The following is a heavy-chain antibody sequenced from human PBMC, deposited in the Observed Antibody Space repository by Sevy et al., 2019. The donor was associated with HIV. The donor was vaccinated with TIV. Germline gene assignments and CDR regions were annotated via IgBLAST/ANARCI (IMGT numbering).Heavy chain of an antibody. CDR3: VRGRDYGNFDY. D-gene: IGHD3-10*01. CDR2: IYFHGSIK. J-gene: IGHJ4*02. CDR1: GFTFSSYS. V-gene: IGHV3-33*08. Sequence: GGSLRLSCAASGFTFSSYSMNWVRQAPGKGLEWVALIYFHGSIKYYVDSVKGRFTISRDNSKNTLYLQMNSLRVEDTAVYYCVRGRDYGNFDYWGQGTLVTVSS.